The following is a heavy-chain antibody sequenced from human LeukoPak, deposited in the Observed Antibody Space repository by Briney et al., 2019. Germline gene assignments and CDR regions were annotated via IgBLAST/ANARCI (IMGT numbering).Heavy chain of an antibody. Sequence: PGGFLRLSCAVSGFTFSSYSMNWVRQAPGKGLEWVSSISSNGNYVYYADSVRGRFTISRDNAKNSLYLQMNSLRAEDTAVYYCARVPSDYWGQGTLVTVSS. CDR2: ISSNGNYV. CDR3: ARVPSDY. V-gene: IGHV3-21*01. J-gene: IGHJ4*02. CDR1: GFTFSSYS.